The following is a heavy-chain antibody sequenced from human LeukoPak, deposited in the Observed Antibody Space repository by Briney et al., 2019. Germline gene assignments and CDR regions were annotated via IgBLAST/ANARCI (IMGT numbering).Heavy chain of an antibody. V-gene: IGHV3-21*01. D-gene: IGHD4-23*01. Sequence: GGSLRLSCAASGFIFSSYSMNWVRQAPGKGLEWVSSISSSSSYIYYADSVKGRFTISRDNAKNSLYLEMNSLRAEDTGVYYCARDGDYGGKWGGYFDYWGQGTLVTVSS. CDR2: ISSSSSYI. J-gene: IGHJ4*02. CDR3: ARDGDYGGKWGGYFDY. CDR1: GFIFSSYS.